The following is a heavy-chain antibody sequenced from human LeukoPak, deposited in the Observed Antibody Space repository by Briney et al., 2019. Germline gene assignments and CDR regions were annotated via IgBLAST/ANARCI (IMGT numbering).Heavy chain of an antibody. D-gene: IGHD3-16*01. CDR2: IKQYGSEK. J-gene: IGHJ4*02. V-gene: IGHV3-7*05. CDR1: GFTLSSYW. Sequence: PGGSLRLSCASSGFTLSSYWLSWVRQAPGKGLEWVANIKQYGSEKNYMDSVKGRFTISRDNAKNSLLLQMNSLRVEDTAVYYCARERGGQSNDYLHGGPFDYWGQGTMVTVSS. CDR3: ARERGGQSNDYLHGGPFDY.